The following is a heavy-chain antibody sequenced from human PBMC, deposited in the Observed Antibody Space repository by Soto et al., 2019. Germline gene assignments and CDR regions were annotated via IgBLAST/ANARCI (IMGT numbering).Heavy chain of an antibody. J-gene: IGHJ4*02. CDR2: IHYSGRI. Sequence: PSETLSLTCTVSGGSISSGDYYWSWIRQPPGKGLEWIGYIHYSGRIYYNPSLRSRVVMSIDTSKDQFSLKLSSVTAADTAVYYCARSYDSSGSTVDYWGQGTLVTVSS. CDR3: ARSYDSSGSTVDY. D-gene: IGHD3-22*01. V-gene: IGHV4-30-4*01. CDR1: GGSISSGDYY.